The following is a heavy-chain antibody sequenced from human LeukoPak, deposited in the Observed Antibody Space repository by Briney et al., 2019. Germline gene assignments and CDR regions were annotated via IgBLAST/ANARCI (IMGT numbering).Heavy chain of an antibody. Sequence: ASVKVSCKASGYTFTGYYMHWVRQAPGQGLEWMGRINPNSGGTNYAQKFQGRVTMTRDTSISTAYMELSRLRSDDTAVYYCARARESLTTRYFDYWGQGILVTVSS. J-gene: IGHJ4*02. CDR2: INPNSGGT. V-gene: IGHV1-2*06. CDR1: GYTFTGYY. CDR3: ARARESLTTRYFDY. D-gene: IGHD4/OR15-4a*01.